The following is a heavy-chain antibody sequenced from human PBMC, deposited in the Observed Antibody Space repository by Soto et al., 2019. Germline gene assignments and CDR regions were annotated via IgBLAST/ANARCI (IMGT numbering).Heavy chain of an antibody. V-gene: IGHV4-59*01. CDR1: GGSISSYF. CDR3: ARDLAAVPRAFDY. J-gene: IGHJ4*02. CDR2: VYYTGTT. D-gene: IGHD6-13*01. Sequence: QVQLQESGPGLLKPSETLSLTGTVSGGSISSYFYIWVRQPPGKGLEWIGSVYYTGTTDYNPSLKSRVTISVDTSKTQFSLNLKSVTAADTAVYYCARDLAAVPRAFDYWGRGTLVTFSS.